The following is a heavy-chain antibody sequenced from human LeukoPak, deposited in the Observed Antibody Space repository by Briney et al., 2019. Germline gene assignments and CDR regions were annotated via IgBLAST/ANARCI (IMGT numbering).Heavy chain of an antibody. CDR2: ISYDGSNK. CDR3: ARGSPQEAGIDY. CDR1: EFTFSSFA. J-gene: IGHJ4*02. D-gene: IGHD6-19*01. Sequence: HPGGSLRLSCEASEFTFSSFAMHWVRQAPGKGLEWMAVISYDGSNKYYAESVKGRFTISRDNSKNTLYLQMNSLRAEDTAVYYCARGSPQEAGIDYWGQGTLVTVSS. V-gene: IGHV3-30-3*01.